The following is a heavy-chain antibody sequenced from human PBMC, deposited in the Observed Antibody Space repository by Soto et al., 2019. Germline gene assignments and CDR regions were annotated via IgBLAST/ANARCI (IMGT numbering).Heavy chain of an antibody. CDR2: ISGSGGST. J-gene: IGHJ6*03. V-gene: IGHV3-23*01. CDR1: GFTFSSYA. Sequence: GGSLRLSCAASGFTFSSYAMSWVRQAPGKGLEWVSAISGSGGSTYYAHSVKGRFTIPRDNSKNTLYLQMNSLRAEDTAVYYCAKLHSRFLEGMDVWGKGTTVTVSS. CDR3: AKLHSRFLEGMDV. D-gene: IGHD3-3*01.